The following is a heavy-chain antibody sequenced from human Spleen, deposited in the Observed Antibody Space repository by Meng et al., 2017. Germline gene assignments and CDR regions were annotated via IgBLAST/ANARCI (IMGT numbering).Heavy chain of an antibody. CDR3: ARGSRIVVASNYFDY. CDR2: ISAYNGNT. J-gene: IGHJ4*02. D-gene: IGHD6-19*01. Sequence: ASVKVSCNASGYTFTSYGISWVRQAPGQGLEWMGWISAYNGNTNYAQKLQGRVTMTTDTSTSTPYMELSSLRSEDTAVYYCARGSRIVVASNYFDYWGQGTLVTVSS. V-gene: IGHV1-18*01. CDR1: GYTFTSYG.